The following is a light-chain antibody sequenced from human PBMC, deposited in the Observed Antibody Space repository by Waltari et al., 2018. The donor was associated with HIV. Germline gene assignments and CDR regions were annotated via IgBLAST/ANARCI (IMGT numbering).Light chain of an antibody. V-gene: IGKV1-9*01. J-gene: IGKJ5*01. CDR1: RDIATY. CDR3: QQLHTYPLT. Sequence: DIQLTQSPSFLSASVGDRVTINCRASRDIATYLVWYQQKPGKAPRSLIHAASTFQSGVPSRFSGSGAETEVTLTISSLQPEDFATYSCQQLHTYPLTVAQGTRVE. CDR2: AAS.